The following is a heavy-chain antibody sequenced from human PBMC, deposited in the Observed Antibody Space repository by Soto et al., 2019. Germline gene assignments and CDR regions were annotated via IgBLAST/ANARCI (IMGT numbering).Heavy chain of an antibody. CDR2: ISSSSSYI. CDR1: GFTFSSYS. Sequence: GGSLRLSCAASGFTFSSYSMNWVRQAPGKGLEWVLSISSSSSYIYYADSVKGRFTISRDNAKNSLYLQMNSLRAEDTAVYYCARDQGTGGRYYYYYGMDVWGQGTTVTVSS. D-gene: IGHD3-16*01. CDR3: ARDQGTGGRYYYYYGMDV. J-gene: IGHJ6*02. V-gene: IGHV3-21*01.